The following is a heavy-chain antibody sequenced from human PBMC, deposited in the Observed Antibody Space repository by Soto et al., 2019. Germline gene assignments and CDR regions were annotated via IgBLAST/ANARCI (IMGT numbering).Heavy chain of an antibody. V-gene: IGHV5-51*01. J-gene: IGHJ4*02. CDR1: GYIFTNYW. CDR3: ASLSRLEPRSAFDY. CDR2: IYPGDSDT. Sequence: GESLKISCKGSGYIFTNYWIGWVRPMPGKGLEWMGIIYPGDSDTKYSPSFQGQVTISGDRSMNTAYLQWSSLKASDTAMYYCASLSRLEPRSAFDYWGQGTLVTVSS.